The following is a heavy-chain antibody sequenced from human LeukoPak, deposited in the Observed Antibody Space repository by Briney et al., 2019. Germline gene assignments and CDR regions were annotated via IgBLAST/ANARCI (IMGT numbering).Heavy chain of an antibody. J-gene: IGHJ5*02. V-gene: IGHV1-2*02. CDR1: GYTFTSYD. Sequence: ASVKVSCKASGYTFTSYDINWVRQATGQGLEWMGWMNPNSGGTNYAQKFQGRVTMTRDTSISTAYMELSRLRSDDTAVYYCARSAYYYGSSGCWFDPWGQGTLVTVSS. D-gene: IGHD3-22*01. CDR2: MNPNSGGT. CDR3: ARSAYYYGSSGCWFDP.